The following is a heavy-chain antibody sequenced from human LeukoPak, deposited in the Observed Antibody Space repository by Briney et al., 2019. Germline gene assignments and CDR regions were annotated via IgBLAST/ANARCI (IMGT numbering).Heavy chain of an antibody. D-gene: IGHD4-17*01. Sequence: ASVKVSCKAAGYAFTGSYIHWVRQAPGQGLEWMGWINPNNGFTAYAQNFQGRVTMTRDTSISTAYMDLSRLTSDDTAVYYCARGYGDFRVEGRYFHSWGQGTLVTVSS. CDR3: ARGYGDFRVEGRYFHS. CDR1: GYAFTGSY. CDR2: INPNNGFT. J-gene: IGHJ4*02. V-gene: IGHV1-2*02.